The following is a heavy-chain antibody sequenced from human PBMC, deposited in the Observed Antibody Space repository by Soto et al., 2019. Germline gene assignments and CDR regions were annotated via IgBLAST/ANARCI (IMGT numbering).Heavy chain of an antibody. V-gene: IGHV4-38-2*02. J-gene: IGHJ5*02. CDR2: IYHRGST. D-gene: IGHD3-10*01. CDR3: AEKGYYLSGKINLFDP. CDR1: GYSINSDHY. Sequence: SETLSLTCTVSGYSINSDHYWGWIRQPPGKGLEWIGSIYHRGSTYYNLSLRSRVSISIDTSKNQFSLRLTSVTAADTAMYYCAEKGYYLSGKINLFDPWGQGTLVTVSS.